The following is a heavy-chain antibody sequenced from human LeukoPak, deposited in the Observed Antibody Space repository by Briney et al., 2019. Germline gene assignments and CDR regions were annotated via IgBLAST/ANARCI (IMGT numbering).Heavy chain of an antibody. V-gene: IGHV3-66*01. Sequence: GGSLRLSCAASGFSVSSNYMSWVRQAPGKGLEWVPVLYSSGYSKYADSVKGRFSISRDTSENTLSLQMNSLRAEDSAVYYCAAKGNGYTGTYVFAHWGRGTLVTVSS. CDR2: LYSSGYS. J-gene: IGHJ5*02. CDR1: GFSVSSNY. CDR3: AAKGNGYTGTYVFAH. D-gene: IGHD5-12*01.